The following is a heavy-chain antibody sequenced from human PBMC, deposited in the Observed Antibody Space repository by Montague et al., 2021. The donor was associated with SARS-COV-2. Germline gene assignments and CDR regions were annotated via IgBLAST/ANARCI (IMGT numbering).Heavy chain of an antibody. CDR1: GFSISTGGY. J-gene: IGHJ4*02. Sequence: SETLSLTCTVSGFSISTGGYWCWILQHPGKGLVWFGSIYHSGSTXXNPXHKSRVPISVDTSKNQFSLQLSSVTAADTAAYYCASSYDSTGQVGYWGQGTLVTVSS. CDR2: IYHSGST. CDR3: ASSYDSTGQVGY. D-gene: IGHD3-22*01. V-gene: IGHV4-38-2*02.